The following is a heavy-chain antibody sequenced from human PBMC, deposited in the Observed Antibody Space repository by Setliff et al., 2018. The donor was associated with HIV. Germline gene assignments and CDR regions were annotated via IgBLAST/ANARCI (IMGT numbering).Heavy chain of an antibody. CDR3: AKDRSGSYRTFDY. V-gene: IGHV4-39*07. CDR1: GASSIHY. J-gene: IGHJ4*02. D-gene: IGHD1-26*01. Sequence: PSETLSLTCTVSGASSIHYWGWIRHPPGKGREWIGSVYHGGNTYYNPSLKSRLTISIDTSKNQFSLELNSVTAADTAVYYCAKDRSGSYRTFDYWGPGILVTVSS. CDR2: VYHGGNT.